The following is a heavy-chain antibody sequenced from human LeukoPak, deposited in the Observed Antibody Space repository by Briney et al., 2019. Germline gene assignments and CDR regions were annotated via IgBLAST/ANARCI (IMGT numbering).Heavy chain of an antibody. Sequence: PSQTLSLTCTASGGSISSGSYYWSWIRQPAGKGLEWIGRIYTSGSTNYNPSLKSRVTISVDTSKNQFSLKLSSVTAADTAVYYCARGLNSDYWGQGTLVTVSS. J-gene: IGHJ4*02. CDR3: ARGLNSDY. V-gene: IGHV4-61*02. CDR1: GGSISSGSYY. CDR2: IYTSGST.